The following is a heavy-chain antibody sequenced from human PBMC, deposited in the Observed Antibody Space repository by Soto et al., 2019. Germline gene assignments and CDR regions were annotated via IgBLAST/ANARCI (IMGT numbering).Heavy chain of an antibody. D-gene: IGHD5-18*01. Sequence: SVKVSCKASGGTFSSYAISWVRQAPGQGLEWMGGIIPIFGTANYAQKFQGRVTITADESTSTAYMELSSLRSEDTAVYYCARSVSYGSWFDPWGQGTPVTVSS. CDR1: GGTFSSYA. CDR2: IIPIFGTA. V-gene: IGHV1-69*13. J-gene: IGHJ5*02. CDR3: ARSVSYGSWFDP.